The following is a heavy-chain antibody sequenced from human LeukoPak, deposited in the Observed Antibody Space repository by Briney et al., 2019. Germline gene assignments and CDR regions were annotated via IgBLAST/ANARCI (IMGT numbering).Heavy chain of an antibody. Sequence: PGRSLRLSCAASGFTFSSYAMHWVRQAPGKGLEWVAVISYDGSNKYYADSVKGRFTISRDNSKNTLYLQMNSLRAEDTAVYYCAKIGVTVFDYWGQGTLVTVSS. CDR3: AKIGVTVFDY. J-gene: IGHJ4*02. CDR2: ISYDGSNK. CDR1: GFTFSSYA. V-gene: IGHV3-30-3*02. D-gene: IGHD4-17*01.